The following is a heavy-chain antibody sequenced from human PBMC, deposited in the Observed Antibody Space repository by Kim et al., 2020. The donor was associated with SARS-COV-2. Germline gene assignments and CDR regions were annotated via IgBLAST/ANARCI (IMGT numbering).Heavy chain of an antibody. D-gene: IGHD4-17*01. CDR3: ARDHAYGGRRGHDMDD. J-gene: IGHJ6*01. Sequence: SETLSLTCTVSGGSISDHYWNWIRQPPGKGPEWIGYMYYSGSTNYNPSLKSRVSISVDTSTNQSSLKLNTVPTADTAAYYCARDHAYGGRRGHDMDDWG. V-gene: IGHV4-59*11. CDR1: GGSISDHY. CDR2: MYYSGST.